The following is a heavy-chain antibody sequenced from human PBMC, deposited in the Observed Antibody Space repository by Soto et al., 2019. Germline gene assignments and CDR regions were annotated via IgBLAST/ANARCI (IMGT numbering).Heavy chain of an antibody. Sequence: QLLESGGGLVQPGGSLRLSCAVSGFTFSSYAMSWVRQAPGKGLGWISVISGSGKRTNYADSVKGRFTTSRDNSKNTLYLQMSGLRAEDTAIYYCAKLSSVTMIVDVITGRSFDYWGQGTLVTVSS. CDR1: GFTFSSYA. CDR2: ISGSGKRT. J-gene: IGHJ4*02. V-gene: IGHV3-23*01. D-gene: IGHD3-22*01. CDR3: AKLSSVTMIVDVITGRSFDY.